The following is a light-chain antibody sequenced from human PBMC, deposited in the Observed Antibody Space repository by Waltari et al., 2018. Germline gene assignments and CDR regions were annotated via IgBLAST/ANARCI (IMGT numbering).Light chain of an antibody. CDR1: QSVGKS. J-gene: IGKJ1*01. Sequence: EIVLPQSPGTLSLSPRERATLSCRASQSVGKSLAWYQHKPGQAPRLLIYDASSRATGNPDRFSGSGSGTDFSLTISRMAPEDFSVYYCQHYVTLPATFGQGTKVEV. CDR3: QHYVTLPAT. CDR2: DAS. V-gene: IGKV3-20*01.